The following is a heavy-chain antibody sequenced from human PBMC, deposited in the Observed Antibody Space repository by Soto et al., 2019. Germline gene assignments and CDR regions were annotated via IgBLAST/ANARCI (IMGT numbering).Heavy chain of an antibody. Sequence: QVHLQQWGAGLLKPSETLSLTCAVYGGSVNGYYWNWILQPPGKGLEWIGEINHTGGTHYNPSLKSRVTMSVDTSKNQFSLRLSSVTAADTAIYYCANRITVFGLLIPPFDPWGQGTQVTVSS. CDR1: GGSVNGYY. CDR2: INHTGGT. J-gene: IGHJ5*02. D-gene: IGHD3-3*01. CDR3: ANRITVFGLLIPPFDP. V-gene: IGHV4-34*02.